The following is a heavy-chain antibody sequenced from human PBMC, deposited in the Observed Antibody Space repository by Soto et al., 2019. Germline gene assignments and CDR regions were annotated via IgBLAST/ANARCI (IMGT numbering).Heavy chain of an antibody. CDR3: VRSPSTFRGLISPYYYGMDV. CDR1: GGSISSSDW. CDR2: TYHSGST. Sequence: QVQLQESGPGLVKPSGTLSLMCAVSGGSISSSDWWTWVRQPPGKGLEWIGETYHSGSTNYNPSLKSRVTISVDKSKNQFSLKLSSVTAADTAVYYCVRSPSTFRGLISPYYYGMDVWGQGTSVTVSS. J-gene: IGHJ6*02. D-gene: IGHD3-10*01. V-gene: IGHV4-4*02.